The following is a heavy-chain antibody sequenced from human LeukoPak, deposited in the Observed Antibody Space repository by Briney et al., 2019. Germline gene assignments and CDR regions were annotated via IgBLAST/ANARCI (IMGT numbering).Heavy chain of an antibody. CDR3: VKGYCSSTTCLIDY. CDR2: ISSNGGST. CDR1: GFTFSSDA. Sequence: GGSLRVSCSASGFTFSSDAMHCVRQAPGKGLEYVSAISSNGGSTYYADSVKGRFTISRDNSKNTLYLQMSSLRAEDTAVYYCVKGYCSSTTCLIDYWGQGTLVTVSS. V-gene: IGHV3-64D*06. J-gene: IGHJ4*02. D-gene: IGHD2-2*01.